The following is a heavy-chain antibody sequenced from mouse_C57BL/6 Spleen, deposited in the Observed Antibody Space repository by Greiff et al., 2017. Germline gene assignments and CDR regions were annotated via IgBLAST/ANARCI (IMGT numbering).Heavy chain of an antibody. D-gene: IGHD2-4*01. CDR1: GYTFTSYW. J-gene: IGHJ3*01. CDR3: ARPYYDYVAY. Sequence: QVQLQQPGAELVMPGASVKLSCKASGYTFTSYWMHWVKQRPGQGLEWIGEIDPSDSYTNYNQKFKGKSTLTVDKSSSTAYMQLSSLTSEDSAVYYCARPYYDYVAYWGQGTLVTVSA. CDR2: IDPSDSYT. V-gene: IGHV1-69*01.